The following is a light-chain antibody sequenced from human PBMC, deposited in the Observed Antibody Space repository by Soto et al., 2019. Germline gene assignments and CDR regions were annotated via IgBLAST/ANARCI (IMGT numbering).Light chain of an antibody. V-gene: IGKV1-33*01. Sequence: DIQLTPSASSLSAYVGDRVTITCQASQDISDVLNWYQQQPGKAPKVLIYDASQLERGVPSRFSGSGSGTDFTFTINSLQPEDLGTYYCQHYNSFPITFGQGTRLEIK. CDR3: QHYNSFPIT. CDR2: DAS. J-gene: IGKJ5*01. CDR1: QDISDV.